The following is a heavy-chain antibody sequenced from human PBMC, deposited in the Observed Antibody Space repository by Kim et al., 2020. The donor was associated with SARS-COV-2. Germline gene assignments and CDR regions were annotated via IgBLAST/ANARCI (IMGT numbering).Heavy chain of an antibody. Sequence: ASVKVSCKAAGDTFTSYAINWVRQAPGQGLEWMGWMNPNRGNANYAQKFQGRVTMTTDTSTSTAYMELSGLRSEDTAVYYCASGRDTSTSDVWIEPGGQG. CDR2: MNPNRGNA. CDR3: ASGRDTSTSDVWIEP. CDR1: GDTFTSYA. J-gene: IGHJ5*01. V-gene: IGHV1-8*02. D-gene: IGHD3-16*02.